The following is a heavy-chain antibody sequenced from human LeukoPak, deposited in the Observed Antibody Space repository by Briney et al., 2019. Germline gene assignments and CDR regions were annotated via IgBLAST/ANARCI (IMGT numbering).Heavy chain of an antibody. D-gene: IGHD6-13*01. Sequence: GASVKVSCKASGYTFTGYYMHWVRQAPGQGLEWMGWINPNSGGTNYAQKFQGRVTMTRDTSISTAYMELSRLRSDDTAVYYCARDEEAAAGTLLVSRWGQGTLVTVSS. J-gene: IGHJ4*02. CDR2: INPNSGGT. V-gene: IGHV1-2*02. CDR1: GYTFTGYY. CDR3: ARDEEAAAGTLLVSR.